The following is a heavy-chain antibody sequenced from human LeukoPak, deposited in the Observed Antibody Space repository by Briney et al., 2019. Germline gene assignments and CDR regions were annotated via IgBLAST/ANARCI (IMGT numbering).Heavy chain of an antibody. D-gene: IGHD6-19*01. V-gene: IGHV5-51*01. CDR1: GYSFTSYW. J-gene: IGHJ3*02. CDR2: IYPGDSDT. Sequence: GESLKIPCKGSGYSFTSYWIGWVRQMPGKGLEWMGIIYPGDSDTRYSPSFPGQVTISADKSISTAYLQWSSLKASDTAMYYCARKSGVAVAVGAFDIWGQGTMVTVSS. CDR3: ARKSGVAVAVGAFDI.